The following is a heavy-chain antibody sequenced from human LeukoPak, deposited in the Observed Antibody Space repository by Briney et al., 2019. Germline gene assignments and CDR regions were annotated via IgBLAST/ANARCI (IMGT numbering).Heavy chain of an antibody. CDR3: ARHTEYVVVVTPPDY. CDR1: GYSFTSYW. CDR2: IYPGDSDT. V-gene: IGHV5-51*01. D-gene: IGHD3-22*01. J-gene: IGHJ4*02. Sequence: ESLKISCKGSGYSFTSYWIGWVRQMPGKGLEWMGTIYPGDSDTRYSPPFQGPVTIPAGKSLSPPYLQWSSLKASDTAMYYCARHTEYVVVVTPPDYWGQGTLVTVSS.